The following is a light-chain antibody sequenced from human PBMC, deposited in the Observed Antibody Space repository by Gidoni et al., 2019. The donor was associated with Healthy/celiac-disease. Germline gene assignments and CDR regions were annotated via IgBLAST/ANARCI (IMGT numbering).Light chain of an antibody. V-gene: IGKV3-11*01. CDR1: QSVSSY. J-gene: IGKJ2*01. CDR3: QQRSNWPART. Sequence: EIVFTQSPATLSWSPGERATLSCRASQSVSSYSAWYQQKPGQATRLLIYDASNSATGIPARFSGSGSGTDFTLTISSLEPEDFAVYYCQQRSNWPARTFGQGTKLEIK. CDR2: DAS.